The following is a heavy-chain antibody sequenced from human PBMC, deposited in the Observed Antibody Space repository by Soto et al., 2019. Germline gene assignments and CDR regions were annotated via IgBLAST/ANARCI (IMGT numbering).Heavy chain of an antibody. J-gene: IGHJ3*02. CDR1: GFTFSTYS. CDR3: ARTRTSSVAVAGYAFEI. V-gene: IGHV3-48*02. CDR2: ISSSSTTI. D-gene: IGHD6-19*01. Sequence: GGSLRLSCAASGFTFSTYSMNWVRQAPGKGLEWVSYISSSSTTIYYADSVKGRFTISRDSAKSSLYLQMNSLRDEDTAVYYCARTRTSSVAVAGYAFEIWGQGTMVTVSS.